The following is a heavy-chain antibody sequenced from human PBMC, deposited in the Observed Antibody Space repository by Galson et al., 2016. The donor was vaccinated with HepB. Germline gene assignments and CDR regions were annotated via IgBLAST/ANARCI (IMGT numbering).Heavy chain of an antibody. J-gene: IGHJ3*01. CDR2: VYYIGGP. CDR1: GGSISGSNHY. V-gene: IGHV4-39*01. CDR3: ARQSSSCWEKGTVDF. D-gene: IGHD2-2*01. Sequence: ETLSLTCTVSGGSISGSNHYWGWIRLPPGQGLEWIATVYYIGGPYYNLSLKIRVTISVDTSKNQFSLQLNYVTAADMAAYYWARQSSSCWEKGTVDFCGPGTMVTFSS.